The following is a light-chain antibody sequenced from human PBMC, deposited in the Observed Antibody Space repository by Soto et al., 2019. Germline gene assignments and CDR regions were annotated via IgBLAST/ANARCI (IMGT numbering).Light chain of an antibody. J-gene: IGKJ1*01. V-gene: IGKV1-39*01. CDR1: QSISSY. CDR2: AAS. CDR3: QQSYSTPRT. Sequence: DIQMTQSPSSLSASVGDRVTITCRASQSISSYLNWYQQKPGKAPKLLIYAASSLQSGVPPRFSGSGTGTDFTLTISSLQPEDFATYYCQQSYSTPRTFGQGIKVEIK.